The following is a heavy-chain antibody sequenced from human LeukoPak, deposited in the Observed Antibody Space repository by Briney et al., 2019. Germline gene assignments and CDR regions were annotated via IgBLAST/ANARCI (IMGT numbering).Heavy chain of an antibody. J-gene: IGHJ4*02. CDR3: ARGRRMGY. V-gene: IGHV4-34*01. CDR1: GGSFSGYY. D-gene: IGHD2-15*01. Sequence: QSSETLSLTCAVYGGSFSGYYWSWIRQPPGKGLEWIGEINHSGSTNYNPSLKSRVTISVDTSKNQFSLKLSSVTAADTAVYYCARGRRMGYWGQGTLVTVSS. CDR2: INHSGST.